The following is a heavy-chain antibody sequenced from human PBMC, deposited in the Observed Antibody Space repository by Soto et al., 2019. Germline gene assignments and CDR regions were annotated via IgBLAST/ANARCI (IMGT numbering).Heavy chain of an antibody. Sequence: QVQLVESGGGLVKPGGSLRLSCAASGFTFSDYYMSWIRQAPGKGLEWVSYISNSANTIYYADSEKGRFTISRDNAKNSLSLHINSLRADDTAVYYCARVGFCNTGSCYDFWGQGTLVTVSS. CDR1: GFTFSDYY. V-gene: IGHV3-11*01. CDR2: ISNSANTI. D-gene: IGHD2-15*01. CDR3: ARVGFCNTGSCYDF. J-gene: IGHJ4*02.